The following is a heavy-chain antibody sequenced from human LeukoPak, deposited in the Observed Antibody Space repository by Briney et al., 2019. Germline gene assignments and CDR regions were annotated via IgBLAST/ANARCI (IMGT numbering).Heavy chain of an antibody. CDR2: IYYSGTT. CDR1: GGSISSGDYY. V-gene: IGHV4-61*08. J-gene: IGHJ2*01. D-gene: IGHD3-9*01. CDR3: ARGVNYDILTGYLNWYFDL. Sequence: PSETLSLTCTVSGGSISSGDYYWSWIRQPPGKGLEWIGYIYYSGTTNYNPSLKSRVTISVDTSKSQFSLKLSSVTAADTAVYYCARGVNYDILTGYLNWYFDLWGRGTLVTVSS.